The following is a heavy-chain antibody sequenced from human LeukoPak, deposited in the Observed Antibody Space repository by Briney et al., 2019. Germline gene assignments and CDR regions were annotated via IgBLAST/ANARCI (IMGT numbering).Heavy chain of an antibody. D-gene: IGHD3-16*01. J-gene: IGHJ4*01. V-gene: IGHV1-18*04. CDR2: LTAYNGNT. Sequence: ASVKVSCKTSGYTFTKYAISWVRQAPGQGLEWMGWLTAYNGNTNYAQKLQGRVAMTTDTSTRTAYMELRSLRSDDTAVYYCAKGGNGYVDYWGQGTLVTVSS. CDR3: AKGGNGYVDY. CDR1: GYTFTKYA.